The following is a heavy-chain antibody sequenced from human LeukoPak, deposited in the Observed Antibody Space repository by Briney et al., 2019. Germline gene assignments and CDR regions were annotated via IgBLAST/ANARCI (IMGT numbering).Heavy chain of an antibody. CDR3: AKDVVYYDSSGYSIFDY. V-gene: IGHV3-43*02. Sequence: GGSLRLSCAASGFTFDDYAMHWVRQAPGKGLEWVSLISGDGGSTYYADSVKGRFTISRDNSKNSLYLQMNSLRTEDTALYYCAKDVVYYDSSGYSIFDYWGQGTLVTVSS. J-gene: IGHJ4*02. D-gene: IGHD3-22*01. CDR1: GFTFDDYA. CDR2: ISGDGGST.